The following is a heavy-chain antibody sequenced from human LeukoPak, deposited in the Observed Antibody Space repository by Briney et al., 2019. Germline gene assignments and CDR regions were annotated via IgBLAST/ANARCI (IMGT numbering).Heavy chain of an antibody. CDR2: INHSGST. V-gene: IGHV4-34*01. CDR1: GGTFSGYY. D-gene: IGHD3-9*01. CDR3: ARLQTGYFYYYGMDV. Sequence: PSETLSLTCAVYGGTFSGYYWSWIHQPPGKGLEWIGEINHSGSTNYNPSLKSRVTISVDTSKNQFSLNLSSVTAADTAVYYCARLQTGYFYYYGMDVWGQGTTVTVSS. J-gene: IGHJ6*02.